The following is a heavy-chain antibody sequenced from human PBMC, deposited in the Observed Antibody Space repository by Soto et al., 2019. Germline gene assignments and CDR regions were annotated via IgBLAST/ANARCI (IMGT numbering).Heavy chain of an antibody. J-gene: IGHJ4*02. D-gene: IGHD4-17*01. CDR1: GDSITSVGSY. V-gene: IGHV4-31*03. CDR2: IYYSGST. Sequence: SETLSLTCTVSGDSITSVGSYWIWIRQHPGKGLEWIGYIYYSGSTYYNPSLKSRITISVDTSKNQFSLKLSYVRAADTALYYCARAPDYGDSRPGGNYFDFWGQGVLVTVSS. CDR3: ARAPDYGDSRPGGNYFDF.